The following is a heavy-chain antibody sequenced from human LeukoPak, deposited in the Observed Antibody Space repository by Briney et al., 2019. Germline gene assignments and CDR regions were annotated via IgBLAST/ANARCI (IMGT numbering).Heavy chain of an antibody. CDR2: SSTVTGNI. Sequence: PGGSLRLSCAASGFAFISTSIHWVRQAPGKGLEWLSYSSTVTGNIYYADSVKGRFAISRDNAKSSLYLQMSGLRAEDTAVYFCATTGNFYDMDVWGKGTTVTVSS. V-gene: IGHV3-48*04. J-gene: IGHJ6*03. D-gene: IGHD1-1*01. CDR3: ATTGNFYDMDV. CDR1: GFAFISTS.